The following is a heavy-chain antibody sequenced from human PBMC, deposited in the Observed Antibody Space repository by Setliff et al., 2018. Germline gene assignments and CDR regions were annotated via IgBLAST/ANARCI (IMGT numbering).Heavy chain of an antibody. CDR3: ARVKIAILPAAIDY. Sequence: PSETLSLTCAVYGGSFSGYYWSWIRQPPGKGLEWIGEINHSGSTNYNPSLKSRVTISVDTSKNQFSLKLSPVTAADTAVYYCARVKIAILPAAIDYWGQGTLVTVSS. CDR1: GGSFSGYY. CDR2: INHSGST. V-gene: IGHV4-34*01. J-gene: IGHJ4*02. D-gene: IGHD2-2*01.